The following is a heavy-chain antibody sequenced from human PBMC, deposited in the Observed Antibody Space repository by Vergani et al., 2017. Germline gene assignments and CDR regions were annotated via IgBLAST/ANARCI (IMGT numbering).Heavy chain of an antibody. CDR2: MNHNSGNT. CDR1: GYTSTSYD. J-gene: IGHJ4*02. D-gene: IGHD2-8*01. CDR3: AKGIYYRSRKRSVYYFDY. Sequence: QVQLEQSGAEVKKPGASVKVSCKASGYTSTSYDINWVRQATGQGLEWMGWMNHNSGNTGYAQKFQGRVTMTRNTSISTAYIELSSLRCEDRAVYYCAKGIYYRSRKRSVYYFDYWGQGTLVTVSS. V-gene: IGHV1-8*01.